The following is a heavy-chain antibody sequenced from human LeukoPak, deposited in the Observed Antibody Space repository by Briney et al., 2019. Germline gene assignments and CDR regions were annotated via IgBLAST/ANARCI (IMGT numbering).Heavy chain of an antibody. D-gene: IGHD6-19*01. J-gene: IGHJ4*02. CDR3: ARVGYSSGWYPLDY. CDR1: GGSISSYY. V-gene: IGHV4-4*07. Sequence: PSETLSLTCTVSGGSISSYYWSWIRQPAGKGLEWIGRIYATGSTNYNPSLKSRVTMSVDTSKNQFSLNLSSVTAADTAVYYCARVGYSSGWYPLDYWGQGTLVTVSS. CDR2: IYATGST.